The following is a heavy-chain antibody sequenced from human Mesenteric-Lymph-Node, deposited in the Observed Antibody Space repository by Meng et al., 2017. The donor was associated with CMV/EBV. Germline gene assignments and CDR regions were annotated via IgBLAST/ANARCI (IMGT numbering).Heavy chain of an antibody. V-gene: IGHV3-53*01. CDR3: AKDPSNTAVYGRAGHLGF. CDR1: GSIVSSNH. J-gene: IGHJ4*02. D-gene: IGHD2-8*01. Sequence: GGFLRPSCAAFGSIVSSNHMNWVRQAPGKGLEWVAVIYNNVNTSHADSIKGRFTISRDNSKNTLYLQMNTLRPDDTAVYYCAKDPSNTAVYGRAGHLGFWGQGTLVTVSS. CDR2: IYNNVNT.